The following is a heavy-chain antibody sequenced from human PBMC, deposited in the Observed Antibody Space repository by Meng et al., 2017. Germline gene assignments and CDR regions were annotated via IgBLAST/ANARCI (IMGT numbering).Heavy chain of an antibody. D-gene: IGHD1-1*01. CDR2: INPKSGDT. V-gene: IGHV1-2*06. CDR3: ASLQLERLPNYYYYGMDV. Sequence: VQCWASLKKPWASVNVSCKPYAYNFPDNYIHWVRRATGQGLEWMGRINPKSGDTHYAQKFQARVTMTGDTSISTAYMELSSLRSEDTAVYYCASLQLERLPNYYYYGMDVWGQGTTVTVSS. J-gene: IGHJ6*01. CDR1: AYNFPDNY.